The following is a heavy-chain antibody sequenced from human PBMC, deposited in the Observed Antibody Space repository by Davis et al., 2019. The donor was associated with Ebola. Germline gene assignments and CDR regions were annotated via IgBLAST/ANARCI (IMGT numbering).Heavy chain of an antibody. V-gene: IGHV3-33*08. CDR2: IRFDGSEK. CDR3: AREPRFFEWSSYFFNY. CDR1: GFTFSSYA. D-gene: IGHD3-3*01. Sequence: PGGSLRLSCAASGFTFSSYAMHWVRQAPGKGLEWVAGIRFDGSEKFYADSVAGRFSVSRDDSQNTIYLQMDSLGGEDTAIYFCAREPRFFEWSSYFFNYWGQGTLVTVSS. J-gene: IGHJ4*02.